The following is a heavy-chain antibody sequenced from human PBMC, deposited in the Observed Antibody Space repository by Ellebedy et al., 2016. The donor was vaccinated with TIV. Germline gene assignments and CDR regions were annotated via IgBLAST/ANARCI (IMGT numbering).Heavy chain of an antibody. J-gene: IGHJ6*02. CDR1: GFIFSGFG. Sequence: GESLKISCEASGFIFSGFGIHWVRQAPGKGLEWVAIISYDGNKKYYVDSVKGRFTTSRDNSKNTVYLQMSSLTVEDTAVYYCAKSHSRADLRFLNPSSPYYYGMNVWGQGTTVIVSS. V-gene: IGHV3-30*18. CDR3: AKSHSRADLRFLNPSSPYYYGMNV. D-gene: IGHD3-3*01. CDR2: ISYDGNKK.